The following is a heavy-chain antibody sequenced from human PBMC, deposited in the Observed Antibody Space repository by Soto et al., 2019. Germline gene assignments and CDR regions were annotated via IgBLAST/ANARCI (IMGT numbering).Heavy chain of an antibody. J-gene: IGHJ4*02. D-gene: IGHD5-12*01. Sequence: QVHLQESGPGLVKPSQTLSLTCTVSGGSIISGCYYWSWIRQHPGKGLEWIGYIYYNGSPYYNPSLKSRVTISLDTSKNQFSMNLRSETAADTAVYYCARGVRGYCGYDPPDYWGKGTLVTVSS. CDR3: ARGVRGYCGYDPPDY. V-gene: IGHV4-31*03. CDR2: IYYNGSP. CDR1: GGSIISGCYY.